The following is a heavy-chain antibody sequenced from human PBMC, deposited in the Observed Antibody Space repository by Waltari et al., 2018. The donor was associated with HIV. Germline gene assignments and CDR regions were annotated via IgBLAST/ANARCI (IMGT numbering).Heavy chain of an antibody. CDR2: IFYSGGT. J-gene: IGHJ5*01. D-gene: IGHD3-9*01. CDR1: GGSISRGNYY. CDR3: ARAAGYYDLLTGAPRSWLDS. V-gene: IGHV4-39*07. Sequence: QLQLQESGPGLVKPSETLSLTCTVSGGSISRGNYYWGWIRQPPGKGLELIGSIFYSGGTSDTPALEIRVTISLDTSKNPFSLKLSSVTAADTAVYYCARAAGYYDLLTGAPRSWLDSWGQGTLVTVSS.